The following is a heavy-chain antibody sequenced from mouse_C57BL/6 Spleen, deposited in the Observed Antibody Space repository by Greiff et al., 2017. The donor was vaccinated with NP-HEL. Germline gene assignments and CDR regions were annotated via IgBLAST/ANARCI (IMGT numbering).Heavy chain of an antibody. J-gene: IGHJ1*03. D-gene: IGHD1-1*01. CDR2: IDPNSGGT. CDR1: GYTFTSYW. CDR3: ALHYYGSSYDWYFDV. Sequence: QVQLQQPGAELVKPGASVKLSCKASGYTFTSYWMHWVKQRPGRGLEWIGRIDPNSGGTKYNEKFKSKATLTVDKPSSTAYMQLSSLTSEDSAVYYWALHYYGSSYDWYFDVWGTGTTVTVSS. V-gene: IGHV1-72*01.